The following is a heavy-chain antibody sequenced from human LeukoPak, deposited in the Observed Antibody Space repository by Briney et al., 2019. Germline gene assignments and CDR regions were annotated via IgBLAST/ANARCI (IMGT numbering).Heavy chain of an antibody. CDR3: ARETYYYEYYYMDV. CDR2: IYYSGST. CDR1: GGSISSYY. V-gene: IGHV4-59*01. J-gene: IGHJ6*03. Sequence: PSETLSLTCTVSGGSISSYYWSWIRQPPGKGLEWIGYIYYSGSTNYNPSLKSRVTISVDTSKNQFSLKLSSVTAADTAVYYCARETYYYEYYYMDVWGKRTTVTVSS.